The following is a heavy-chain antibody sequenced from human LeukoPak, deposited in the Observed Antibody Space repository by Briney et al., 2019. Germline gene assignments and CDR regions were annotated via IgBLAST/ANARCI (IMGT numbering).Heavy chain of an antibody. CDR1: GFTFSSYS. CDR3: ARDNAPDQLGYFDY. Sequence: GGSLRLSCAASGFTFSSYSMNWVRQAPGKGLEWVSSISSSSYIYYADSVKGRFTISRDNAKNSLYLQMNSLRAEDTAVYYCARDNAPDQLGYFDYWGQGTLVTVSS. CDR2: ISSSSYI. J-gene: IGHJ4*02. V-gene: IGHV3-21*01. D-gene: IGHD1-1*01.